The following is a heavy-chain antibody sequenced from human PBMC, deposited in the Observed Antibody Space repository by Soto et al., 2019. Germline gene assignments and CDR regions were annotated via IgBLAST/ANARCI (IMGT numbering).Heavy chain of an antibody. CDR1: GGGFSNFA. J-gene: IGHJ4*02. CDR2: IIPMIGTA. Sequence: RASVKVSCKASGGGFSNFAISWVRQAPGQGLEWMGGIIPMIGTANYAQKFQGRVTITADESTSSAFLEVSSLRSADTAVYYCARDPHYDFVTGSLTPWGQGTLVTVSS. D-gene: IGHD3-9*01. V-gene: IGHV1-69*13. CDR3: ARDPHYDFVTGSLTP.